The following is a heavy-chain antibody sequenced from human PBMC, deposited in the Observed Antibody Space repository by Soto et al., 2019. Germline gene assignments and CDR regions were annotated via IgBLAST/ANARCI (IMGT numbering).Heavy chain of an antibody. CDR2: ITGSGGGT. CDR3: AKRPLTAAGFDY. V-gene: IGHV3-23*01. Sequence: EVQLLESGGGLVQPGGSLRLSCSASGFTFINYAMTWVRQTPGKGLEWVSVITGSGGGTYFVDSVKGRFTISRDNSKNTVYLHMNSLRAEDTAVYYCAKRPLTAAGFDYWGQGTLVTVSS. J-gene: IGHJ4*02. CDR1: GFTFINYA. D-gene: IGHD6-13*01.